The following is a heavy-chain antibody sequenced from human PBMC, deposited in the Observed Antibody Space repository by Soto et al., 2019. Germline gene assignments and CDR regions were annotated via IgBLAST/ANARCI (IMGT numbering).Heavy chain of an antibody. CDR1: GYSSSSSNW. CDR2: IYYSGTT. J-gene: IGHJ5*02. D-gene: IGHD2-21*02. V-gene: IGHV4-28*03. Sequence: PSETLSLTCAVAGYSSSSSNWWGWIRQPPGKGLEWIGYIYYSGTTYYNPSLKSRVTMSVDTSKNQFSLKLTSVTAAETAVYYCARGFRGGDADWFDPWGQGTLVTVSS. CDR3: ARGFRGGDADWFDP.